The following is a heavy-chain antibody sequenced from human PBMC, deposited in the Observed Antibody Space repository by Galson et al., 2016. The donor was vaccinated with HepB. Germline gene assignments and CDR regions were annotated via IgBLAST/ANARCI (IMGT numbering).Heavy chain of an antibody. CDR1: GDSVSSNSAT. V-gene: IGHV6-1*01. Sequence: CAISGDSVSSNSATWYWIRLSPSRGLEWLGRTYYRSRWYSDYALSVKSRTAINADTSKSQFSLRLNSVTPEDTAVYYCARRTGNGFDVWGQGTTVTVSS. CDR2: TYYRSRWYS. CDR3: ARRTGNGFDV. D-gene: IGHD1-1*01. J-gene: IGHJ6*02.